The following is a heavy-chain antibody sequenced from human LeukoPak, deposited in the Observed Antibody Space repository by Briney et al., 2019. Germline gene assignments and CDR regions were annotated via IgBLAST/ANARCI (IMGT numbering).Heavy chain of an antibody. V-gene: IGHV4-34*01. CDR3: ARAIGYCSGGSCFDDY. CDR1: GGSFSGYY. Sequence: SETLSLTCAVYGGSFSGYYWSWIRQPPGKGLEWLGEINHSGSTNYNPSLKSRVTISVGTSKNQFSLKLSSVTAADTAVYYCARAIGYCSGGSCFDDYWGQGTLVTVSS. CDR2: INHSGST. D-gene: IGHD2-15*01. J-gene: IGHJ4*02.